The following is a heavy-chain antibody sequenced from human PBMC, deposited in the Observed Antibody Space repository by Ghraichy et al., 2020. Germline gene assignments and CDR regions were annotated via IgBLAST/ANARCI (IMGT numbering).Heavy chain of an antibody. CDR2: INPDGGGT. V-gene: IGHV1-2*06. J-gene: IGHJ4*02. D-gene: IGHD3-16*02. CDR1: GYSFTGYS. Sequence: ASVKVSCKASGYSFTGYSMHWVRQAPGQGLEWMGRINPDGGGTNYAQKFQGRVTMTRDTSISTAYMELTRLRFDDTAVYYCATYQSLYDYIWGRYRSFDFWGQGTLVTVSS. CDR3: ATYQSLYDYIWGRYRSFDF.